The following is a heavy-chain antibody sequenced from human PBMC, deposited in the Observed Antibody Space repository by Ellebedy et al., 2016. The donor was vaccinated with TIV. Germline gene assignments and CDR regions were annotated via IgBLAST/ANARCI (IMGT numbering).Heavy chain of an antibody. Sequence: GESLKISXVASGFTFGRYWMHWVRQAPGNKLVWVSRIKSDGSSTTYADSVKGRFTTSRDNARNTLYLQMNSLRGEDTAVYSCARDRGDYSISGPWGQGTLVTVSS. CDR1: GFTFGRYW. CDR2: IKSDGSST. CDR3: ARDRGDYSISGP. D-gene: IGHD4-11*01. V-gene: IGHV3-74*01. J-gene: IGHJ5*02.